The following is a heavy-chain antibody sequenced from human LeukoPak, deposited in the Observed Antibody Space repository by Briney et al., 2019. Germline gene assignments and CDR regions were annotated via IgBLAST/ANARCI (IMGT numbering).Heavy chain of an antibody. V-gene: IGHV3-53*01. CDR3: ARGTYGMVV. Sequence: GGSLRFSCAASGFTVSSNYMSWVRQAPGKGLKWCSVIYSGGSTYYADSVNGRFTISRDNAKNQLYLQRNSLRSEDTAVYYCARGTYGMVVWGEGTTVTVPS. D-gene: IGHD1-1*01. CDR1: GFTVSSNY. J-gene: IGHJ6*01. CDR2: IYSGGST.